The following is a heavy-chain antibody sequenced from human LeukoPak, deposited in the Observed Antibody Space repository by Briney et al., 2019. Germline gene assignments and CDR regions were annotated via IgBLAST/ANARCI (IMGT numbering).Heavy chain of an antibody. D-gene: IGHD2-2*01. CDR1: GFTFSSYA. V-gene: IGHV3-23*01. CDR2: ISGSGGST. Sequence: GGSLRLSCAASGFTFSSYAMSWVRQAPGKGLEWVSAISGSGGSTHYADSVKGRFTISRDNSKNTLYLQMNSLRAEDTAVYYCAKDLVVVPAATYFDYWGQGTLVTVSS. J-gene: IGHJ4*02. CDR3: AKDLVVVPAATYFDY.